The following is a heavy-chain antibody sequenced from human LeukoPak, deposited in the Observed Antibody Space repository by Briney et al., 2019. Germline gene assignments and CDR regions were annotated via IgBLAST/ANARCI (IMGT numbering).Heavy chain of an antibody. J-gene: IGHJ4*02. CDR1: GFTFSSYW. Sequence: AGGSLRLSCAASGFTFSSYWMHWVRQAPGKGLVWVSRINSDGSSTNYADFVKGRFTISRDNAKNTLYLQMNSLRAEDTAVYYCAGTPITMISVFDYWGQGTLVTVSS. CDR2: INSDGSST. CDR3: AGTPITMISVFDY. D-gene: IGHD3-22*01. V-gene: IGHV3-74*01.